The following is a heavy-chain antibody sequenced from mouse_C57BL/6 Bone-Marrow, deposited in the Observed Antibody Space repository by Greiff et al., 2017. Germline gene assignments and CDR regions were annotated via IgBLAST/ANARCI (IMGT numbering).Heavy chain of an antibody. V-gene: IGHV14-4*01. J-gene: IGHJ2*01. CDR2: IDPENGDT. CDR3: TTRAVVPYYFDY. Sequence: VQLQQSGAELVRPGASVKLSCTASGFNIKDDYMHWVKQRPEQGLEWIGWIDPENGDTEYASKFQGKATITAATSSNTAYLQLSSLTSEDTAVYYCTTRAVVPYYFDYWGQGTTLTVSS. D-gene: IGHD1-1*01. CDR1: GFNIKDDY.